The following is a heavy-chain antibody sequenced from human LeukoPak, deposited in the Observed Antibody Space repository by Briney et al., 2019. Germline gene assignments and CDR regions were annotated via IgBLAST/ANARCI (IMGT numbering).Heavy chain of an antibody. CDR3: ARASVGVATIPIFDY. CDR1: GYTFTGYY. D-gene: IGHD5-12*01. CDR2: INPSGGST. Sequence: ASVKVSCKTSGYTFTGYYMHWVRQAPGQGLEWMGIINPSGGSTSYAQKFRGRFTITRDMSTRTVYMELSSLRSEDTAVYYCARASVGVATIPIFDYWGQGTLVTVSS. V-gene: IGHV1-46*01. J-gene: IGHJ4*02.